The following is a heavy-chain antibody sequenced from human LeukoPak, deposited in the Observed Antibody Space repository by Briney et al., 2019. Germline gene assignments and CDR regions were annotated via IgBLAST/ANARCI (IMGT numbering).Heavy chain of an antibody. CDR2: FDPDSGVT. D-gene: IGHD2-21*02. CDR3: ARESCGGDCFDGEYFQH. CDR1: GYILAAQY. V-gene: IGHV1-2*02. J-gene: IGHJ1*01. Sequence: GASVKVSCKASGYILAAQYLHWVRQAPGQGLEWMGWFDPDSGVTLCAQKFQGRVTMTGDTSTSTVYMELSSLRSEDTAVYYCARESCGGDCFDGEYFQHWGQGTLVTVSS.